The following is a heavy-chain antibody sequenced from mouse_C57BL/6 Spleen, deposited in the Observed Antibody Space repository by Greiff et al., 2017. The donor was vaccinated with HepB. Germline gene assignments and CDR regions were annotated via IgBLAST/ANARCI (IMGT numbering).Heavy chain of an antibody. J-gene: IGHJ2*01. V-gene: IGHV5-4*01. CDR3: ARDGANWDYFDY. CDR2: ISDGGSYT. Sequence: EVHLVESGGGLVKPGGSLKLSCAASGFTFSSYAMSWVRQTPEKRLEWVATISDGGSYTYYPDNVKGRFTISRDNAKNNLYLQMSHLKSEDTAMYYCARDGANWDYFDYWGQGTTLTVSS. D-gene: IGHD4-1*01. CDR1: GFTFSSYA.